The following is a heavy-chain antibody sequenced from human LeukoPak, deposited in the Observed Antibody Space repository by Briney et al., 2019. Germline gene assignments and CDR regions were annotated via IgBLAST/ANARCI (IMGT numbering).Heavy chain of an antibody. CDR1: GFTFSTYA. V-gene: IGHV3-23*01. CDR3: GKSAPLSGMDV. CDR2: FSGSGGST. Sequence: GGSLRLSCAASGFTFSTYAMSWVRQAPGKGLEWVSDFSGSGGSTYYADSVKGRFTISRDNSKNTLDLQMNDLRAEDTAVYYCGKSAPLSGMDVGGKGTTLTVSS. J-gene: IGHJ6*04.